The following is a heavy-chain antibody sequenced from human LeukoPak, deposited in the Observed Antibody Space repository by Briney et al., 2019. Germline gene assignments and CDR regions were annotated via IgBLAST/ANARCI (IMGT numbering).Heavy chain of an antibody. CDR3: ARTGPDDYFDY. CDR2: INPNSGGT. D-gene: IGHD1-1*01. CDR1: GYTFTGYY. Sequence: ASVKVSCEASGYTFTGYYMHWVRQAPGQGLEWMGWINPNSGGTNYAHQGRVTMTRDTSISTAYMELSRLRPDDTAVYYCARTGPDDYFDYWGQGTLVTVSS. V-gene: IGHV1-2*02. J-gene: IGHJ4*02.